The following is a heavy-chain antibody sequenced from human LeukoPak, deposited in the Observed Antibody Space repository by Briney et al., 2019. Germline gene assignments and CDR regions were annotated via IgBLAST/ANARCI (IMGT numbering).Heavy chain of an antibody. CDR1: GFNFRSYG. Sequence: GGSLRLSCAASGFNFRSYGMHWVHQAPGKGLEWVAIIWYDGSDKYYADSVKGRFTISRDNSKDTVYLQMNSLRAEDTAVYYCARDQGTTAVTSGYFPHWGQGTLVTVSS. CDR2: IWYDGSDK. V-gene: IGHV3-33*01. D-gene: IGHD4-23*01. J-gene: IGHJ1*01. CDR3: ARDQGTTAVTSGYFPH.